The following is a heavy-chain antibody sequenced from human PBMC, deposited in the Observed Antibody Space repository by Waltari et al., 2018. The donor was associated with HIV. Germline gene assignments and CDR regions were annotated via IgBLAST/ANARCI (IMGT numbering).Heavy chain of an antibody. V-gene: IGHV4-59*01. CDR2: IYYSGST. Sequence: QVQLQESGPGLVKPSETLSLTCTVSGASISNYYWSWIRPPPGKGLEWIGYIYYSGSTNYNPSLKSRVTISVHTSKNQFSLNLSSVTAADTAVYYCARQTQAYGSGSYSPDNWFDPWGQGTLVTVSS. D-gene: IGHD3-10*01. J-gene: IGHJ5*02. CDR3: ARQTQAYGSGSYSPDNWFDP. CDR1: GASISNYY.